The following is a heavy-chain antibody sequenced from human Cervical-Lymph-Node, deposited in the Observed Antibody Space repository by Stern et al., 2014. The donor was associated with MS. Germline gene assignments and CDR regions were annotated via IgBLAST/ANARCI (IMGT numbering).Heavy chain of an antibody. CDR3: ARDSGSSWYEGYFDY. J-gene: IGHJ4*02. V-gene: IGHV1-69*06. Sequence: QMKLVQSGAEVKKPGASVKVSCKASGGTFSSYAISWVRQAPGQGLEWMGGILPIFGTAVYAQKFQGRVTITADKSTNTVYMKLSSLRSEDTAVYYCARDSGSSWYEGYFDYWGQGTLVTVSS. CDR1: GGTFSSYA. D-gene: IGHD6-13*01. CDR2: ILPIFGTA.